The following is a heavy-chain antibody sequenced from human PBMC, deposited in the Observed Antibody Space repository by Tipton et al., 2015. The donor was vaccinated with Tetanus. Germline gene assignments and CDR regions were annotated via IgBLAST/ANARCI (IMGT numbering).Heavy chain of an antibody. CDR1: GDSISSGDFY. CDR2: IYFTGTT. D-gene: IGHD1-7*01. CDR3: ARANYESSRKGPFDS. V-gene: IGHV4-31*03. J-gene: IGHJ4*02. Sequence: TLSLTCTVSGDSISSGDFYWSWIRQHPGKGLEWIGYIYFTGTTYYNPSLESRLTISIDTSKNQFSLELTSVTAADTAVYYCARANYESSRKGPFDSWGQGTLVIVSS.